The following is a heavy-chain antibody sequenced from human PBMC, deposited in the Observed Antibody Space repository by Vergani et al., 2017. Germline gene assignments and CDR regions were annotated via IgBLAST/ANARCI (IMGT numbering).Heavy chain of an antibody. V-gene: IGHV1-58*02. CDR3: AREGYCSGGSCYSAGYYGMDV. J-gene: IGHJ6*02. Sequence: QMQLVQSGPEVKKPGTSVKVSCKASGFTFTSSAMQWVRQARGQRLEWIGWIVVGSGNTNYAQKFQERVTITRDMSTSTAYMELSSLRSEDTAVYYCAREGYCSGGSCYSAGYYGMDVWGQGTTVTVSS. CDR1: GFTFTSSA. CDR2: IVVGSGNT. D-gene: IGHD2-15*01.